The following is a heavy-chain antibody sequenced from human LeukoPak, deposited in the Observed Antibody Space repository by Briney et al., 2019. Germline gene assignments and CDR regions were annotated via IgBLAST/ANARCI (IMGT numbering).Heavy chain of an antibody. CDR3: ARHGYSSGWYYFDY. CDR1: AFTFSDYY. V-gene: IGHV3-11*01. CDR2: ISNGGTTI. D-gene: IGHD6-19*01. J-gene: IGHJ4*02. Sequence: GGSLRLSCAASAFTFSDYYMSWIRQAPGKGLGWVSYISNGGTTIYYADSVKGRFTISRDNAKNSLYLQMNSLRAEDTAVYYCARHGYSSGWYYFDYWGQGTLVTVSS.